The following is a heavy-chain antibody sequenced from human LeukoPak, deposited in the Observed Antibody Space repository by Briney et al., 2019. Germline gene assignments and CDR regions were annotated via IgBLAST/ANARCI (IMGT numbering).Heavy chain of an antibody. CDR3: ARGGSYLSAFDI. Sequence: GGSLRLSCAASGFTFSSNYMSWVRRAPGKGLEWVSLIYSGGSTFYADSVKGRFTISRDNSKNTLYLQMNSLRAEDTAVYYCARGGSYLSAFDIWGQGTMVTVSS. CDR2: IYSGGST. J-gene: IGHJ3*02. V-gene: IGHV3-53*01. D-gene: IGHD1-26*01. CDR1: GFTFSSNY.